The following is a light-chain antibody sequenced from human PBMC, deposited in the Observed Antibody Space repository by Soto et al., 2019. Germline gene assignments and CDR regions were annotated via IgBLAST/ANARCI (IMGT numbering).Light chain of an antibody. V-gene: IGLV2-23*01. CDR2: EGT. CDR3: CSFAGSSTWV. J-gene: IGLJ2*01. Sequence: QSALTQPASVSGSPGQSITISCTGTSYDIGTYNLVSWYQHHPGKAPKLMFYEGTKRPSGVSYRFSGSKSGNTASLTISGLQAEDEAAYYCCSFAGSSTWVYGGGTKLTVL. CDR1: SYDIGTYNL.